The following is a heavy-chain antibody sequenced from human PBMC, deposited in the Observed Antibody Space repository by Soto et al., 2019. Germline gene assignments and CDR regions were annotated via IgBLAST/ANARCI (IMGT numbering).Heavy chain of an antibody. CDR2: IYPGDSDT. J-gene: IGHJ3*02. Sequence: PGESLKISCKGSGYSFTSYWIGWVRQMPGKGLEWMGIIYPGDSDTRYSPSFQGQVTISADKSISTAYLQWSSLKASDTAMYYCARTVDYGDYGDAFDIWGQGTMVTVSS. CDR1: GYSFTSYW. D-gene: IGHD4-17*01. V-gene: IGHV5-51*01. CDR3: ARTVDYGDYGDAFDI.